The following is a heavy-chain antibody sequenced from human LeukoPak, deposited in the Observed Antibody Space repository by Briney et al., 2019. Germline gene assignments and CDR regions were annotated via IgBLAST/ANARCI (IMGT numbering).Heavy chain of an antibody. CDR1: GGSISSSSYY. D-gene: IGHD3-10*01. Sequence: SETLSLTCTVSGGSISSSSYYWGWIRQPPGKGLEWIGSIYYSGSTYYNPSLKRRVTISVDTSKNQFSLKLSSVTAADTAVYYCAKEYGSGSYYKGRVDYWGQGTLVTVSS. V-gene: IGHV4-39*07. J-gene: IGHJ4*02. CDR3: AKEYGSGSYYKGRVDY. CDR2: IYYSGST.